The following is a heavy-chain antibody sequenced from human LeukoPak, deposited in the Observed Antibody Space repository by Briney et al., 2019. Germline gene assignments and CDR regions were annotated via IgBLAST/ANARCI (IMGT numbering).Heavy chain of an antibody. CDR1: GFTVSSNY. V-gene: IGHV3-53*04. CDR2: IYSGGST. D-gene: IGHD2-21*01. CDR3: ASDIPQSYYYYGMDV. J-gene: IGHJ6*02. Sequence: GGALRLYCAASGFTVSSNYMSWVRQAPGKGLEWVSVIYSGGSTYYADSVKGRFTISRHNSKNTLYLQMNSLRAEDTAVYYCASDIPQSYYYYGMDVWGQGTTVTVSS.